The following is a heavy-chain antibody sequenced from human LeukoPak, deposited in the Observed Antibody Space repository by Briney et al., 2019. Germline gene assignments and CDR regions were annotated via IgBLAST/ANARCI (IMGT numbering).Heavy chain of an antibody. D-gene: IGHD5-24*01. Sequence: SETLSLTCTVSGGSISSGGYYWSWIRQHPGKGLEWIGYIYYSGSTYYNPSLKSRVTISVDTSKNQFSLKLSSVTAADTAVYCCAREGRWLQFYYWGQGTLVTVSS. J-gene: IGHJ4*02. CDR3: AREGRWLQFYY. CDR2: IYYSGST. V-gene: IGHV4-31*03. CDR1: GGSISSGGYY.